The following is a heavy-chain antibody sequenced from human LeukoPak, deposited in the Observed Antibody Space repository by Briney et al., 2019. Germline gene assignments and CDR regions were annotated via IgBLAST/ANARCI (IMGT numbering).Heavy chain of an antibody. CDR1: GGSISSYY. Sequence: SETLSLTCTVSGGSISSYYWSWIRQPPGKGLEWIGYIYYSGSTNYNPSLKSRGTISVDTSKNQFSLKLSSVTAADTAVYYCARSSGGTYFDYWGQGTLVTVSS. V-gene: IGHV4-59*08. J-gene: IGHJ4*02. CDR3: ARSSGGTYFDY. D-gene: IGHD3-16*01. CDR2: IYYSGST.